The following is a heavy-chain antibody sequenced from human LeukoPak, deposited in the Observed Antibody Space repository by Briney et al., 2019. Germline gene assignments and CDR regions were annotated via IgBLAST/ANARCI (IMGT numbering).Heavy chain of an antibody. Sequence: ASVKVSCKVSGYTLTELSMHWVRLAPGKGLEWMGGFDPEDGETIYAQKFQGRVTMTEDTSTDAAYMELSSLRSEDTAVYYCATGPIYSGYDFDYWGQGALVTVSS. CDR1: GYTLTELS. V-gene: IGHV1-24*01. D-gene: IGHD5-12*01. CDR3: ATGPIYSGYDFDY. J-gene: IGHJ4*02. CDR2: FDPEDGET.